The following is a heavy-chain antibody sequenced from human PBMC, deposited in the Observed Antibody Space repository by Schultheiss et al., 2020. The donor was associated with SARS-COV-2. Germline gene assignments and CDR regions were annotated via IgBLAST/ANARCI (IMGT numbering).Heavy chain of an antibody. CDR1: EFLLGTFH. D-gene: IGHD1-1*01. V-gene: IGHV1-46*01. Sequence: ASVKVSCKASEFLLGTFHIHWVRQAPGLGLQWMGIINPYGGRADYAQKFQDRVTMTSDTSRNTVSMELRSLKSDDTAVYYCARAGYGRGRDFYALDVWGQGTAVTVSS. CDR2: INPYGGRA. CDR3: ARAGYGRGRDFYALDV. J-gene: IGHJ6*02.